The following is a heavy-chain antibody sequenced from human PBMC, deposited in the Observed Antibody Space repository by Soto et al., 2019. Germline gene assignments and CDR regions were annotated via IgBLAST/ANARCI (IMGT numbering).Heavy chain of an antibody. CDR2: INPNSGGT. J-gene: IGHJ4*02. Sequence: QVQLVQSGAEVKKPGASVKVSCKASGYTFTGYYMHWVRQAPGQGLEWMGWINPNSGGTNYAQKFPGGLPTTRDTPSSTAHRELSRLRSDDTALYYCASGGGIGGLHAPHHTMQLDDFDYWGQGTLVTVSS. D-gene: IGHD6-13*01. CDR1: GYTFTGYY. V-gene: IGHV1-2*02. CDR3: ASGGGIGGLHAPHHTMQLDDFDY.